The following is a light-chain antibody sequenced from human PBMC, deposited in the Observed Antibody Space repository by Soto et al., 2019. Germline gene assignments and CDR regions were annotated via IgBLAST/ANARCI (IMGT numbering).Light chain of an antibody. J-gene: IGLJ2*01. Sequence: QPVLTQPPSVSGAPGQRVTISCTGSSSNIGAGYDVHWYQQLLGTAPKLLIYGNSNRPSGVPDRFSGSKSGTSASLAITGLQAEDEADYYCQSYDSSLSGYVVFGGGTKLIVL. CDR1: SSNIGAGYD. CDR2: GNS. CDR3: QSYDSSLSGYVV. V-gene: IGLV1-40*01.